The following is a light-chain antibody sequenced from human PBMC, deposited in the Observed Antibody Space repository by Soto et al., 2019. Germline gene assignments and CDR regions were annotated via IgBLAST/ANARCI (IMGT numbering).Light chain of an antibody. CDR2: DVT. CDR3: SSYTTTTTAGV. CDR1: SSDVGGYNY. Sequence: QSSLTQPASVSGSLGQSITISCTGTSSDVGGYNYVSWYQQFPGQAPNLIIYDVTNRPSGVSSRFSGSKSGNRASLTISGLQAEDEADYYCSSYTTTTTAGVFGTGTKVTVL. V-gene: IGLV2-14*03. J-gene: IGLJ1*01.